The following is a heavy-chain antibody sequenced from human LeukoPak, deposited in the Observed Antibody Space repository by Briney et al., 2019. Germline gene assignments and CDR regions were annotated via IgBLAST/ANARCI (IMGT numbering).Heavy chain of an antibody. D-gene: IGHD3-10*01. V-gene: IGHV3-21*01. J-gene: IGHJ6*02. Sequence: GGSLRLSCAASGFTFSSYSMNWVRQAPGKGLEWVSSISSSSSYIYYADSVKGRFTISRDNAKNSLYLQMNSLRAEDTAVYYCARDSGEGYYYYGMDVWGQGTTVTVSS. CDR3: ARDSGEGYYYYGMDV. CDR2: ISSSSSYI. CDR1: GFTFSSYS.